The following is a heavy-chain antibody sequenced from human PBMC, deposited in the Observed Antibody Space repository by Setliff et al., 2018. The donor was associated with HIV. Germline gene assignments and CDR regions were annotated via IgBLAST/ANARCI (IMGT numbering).Heavy chain of an antibody. D-gene: IGHD3-10*01. J-gene: IGHJ4*02. CDR2: INEDGSEK. V-gene: IGHV3-7*03. CDR1: GFMFNKNY. Sequence: GGSLRLSCTASGFMFNKNYMSWVRQAPGKGLEWVANINEDGSEKYYVDSVKGRFTISRDNAEDSLSLQMNSLRGEDTAVYYCALLWPFDYWGQGALVTVSS. CDR3: ALLWPFDY.